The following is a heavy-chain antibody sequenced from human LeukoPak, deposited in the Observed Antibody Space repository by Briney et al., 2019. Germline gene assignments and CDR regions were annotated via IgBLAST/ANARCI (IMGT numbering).Heavy chain of an antibody. D-gene: IGHD3-10*01. CDR3: ARVSGLGMNEYYQH. J-gene: IGHJ1*01. CDR1: GLTFSNSW. V-gene: IGHV3-74*01. Sequence: GGSLRLSCEASGLTFSNSWMHWVRQAPGKGLVWVSRINNEGTTISYADSVKGRFTISRDSAKNTLYLQMNSLRAEDTAVYYCARVSGLGMNEYYQHWGQGTLVTVAS. CDR2: INNEGTTI.